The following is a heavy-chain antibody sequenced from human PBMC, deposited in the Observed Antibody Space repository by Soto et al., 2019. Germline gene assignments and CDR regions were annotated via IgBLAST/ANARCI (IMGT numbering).Heavy chain of an antibody. CDR3: ASGDEMATIDY. V-gene: IGHV4-34*01. CDR1: GGSFSGYY. D-gene: IGHD5-12*01. Sequence: SETLSLTCAVYGGSFSGYYWSWIRQPPGKGLEWIGEINHSGSTNYNPSLKSRVTISVDTSKNQFSLKLSSVTAADTAVYYCASGDEMATIDYWGQGTLVTVS. CDR2: INHSGST. J-gene: IGHJ4*02.